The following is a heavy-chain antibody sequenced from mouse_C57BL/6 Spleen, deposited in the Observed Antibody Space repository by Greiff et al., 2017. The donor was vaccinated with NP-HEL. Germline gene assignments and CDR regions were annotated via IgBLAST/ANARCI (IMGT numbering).Heavy chain of an antibody. CDR3: ARWGFHYYGSGYALDY. CDR1: GYTFTSYT. J-gene: IGHJ4*01. CDR2: INPSSGYT. D-gene: IGHD1-1*01. Sequence: VQLQQSGAELARPGASVKMSCKASGYTFTSYTMHWVKQRPGQGLEWIGYINPSSGYTKYNQKFKDKATLTADKSSSTAYMQLSSLTSEDSAVYYWARWGFHYYGSGYALDYWGQGTPVTVSS. V-gene: IGHV1-4*01.